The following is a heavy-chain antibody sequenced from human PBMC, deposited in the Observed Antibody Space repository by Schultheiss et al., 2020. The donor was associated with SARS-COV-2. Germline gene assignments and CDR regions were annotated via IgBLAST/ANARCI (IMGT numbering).Heavy chain of an antibody. CDR3: ARDPSSGWAGLNDY. J-gene: IGHJ4*02. CDR1: GFTFSSYW. V-gene: IGHV3-7*01. D-gene: IGHD6-19*01. Sequence: GGSLRLSCAASGFTFSSYWMSWVRQAPGKGLEWVANIKQDGSEKYYVDSVKGRFTISRDNAKNSLSLQMNSLRAEDTAVYYCARDPSSGWAGLNDYWGQGTLVTVSS. CDR2: IKQDGSEK.